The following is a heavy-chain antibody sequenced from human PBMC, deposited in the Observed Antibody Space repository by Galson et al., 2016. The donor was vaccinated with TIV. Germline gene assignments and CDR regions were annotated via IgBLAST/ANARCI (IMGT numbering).Heavy chain of an antibody. D-gene: IGHD6-25*01. CDR3: ARELRQDAFDI. V-gene: IGHV3-7*01. CDR1: GFTFASYA. CDR2: IKHNGYEK. Sequence: SLRLSCAASGFTFASYAMTWVRQAPGKGLEWVANIKHNGYEKYYVDSVRGRFTISRDNAENSLYLLQMNSLRAEDTAVYYCARELRQDAFDIWGQGTMVTVSS. J-gene: IGHJ3*02.